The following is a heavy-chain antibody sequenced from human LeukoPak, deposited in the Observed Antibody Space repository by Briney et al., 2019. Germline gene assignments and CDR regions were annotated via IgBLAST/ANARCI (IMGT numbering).Heavy chain of an antibody. D-gene: IGHD2-21*01. CDR3: ARGVITYYYDY. J-gene: IGHJ4*02. Sequence: GGSLRLSCAASGFTFSSYSMNWVRQAPGKGLEWVSYISSSSSYIYYADSVKGRFTISRDNAKNSLYLQMNSLRAEDTAVYYCARGVITYYYDYWGQGTLVTVSS. CDR1: GFTFSSYS. V-gene: IGHV3-21*01. CDR2: ISSSSSYI.